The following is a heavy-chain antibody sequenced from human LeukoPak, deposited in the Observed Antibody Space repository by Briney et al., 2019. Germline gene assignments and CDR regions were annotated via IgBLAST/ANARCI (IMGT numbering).Heavy chain of an antibody. CDR1: GGSFSGYY. V-gene: IGHV4-34*01. D-gene: IGHD3-3*01. CDR3: ARGQTYYDFWSGYYRAGDYYYMDV. CDR2: INHSGST. J-gene: IGHJ6*03. Sequence: SETLSLTCAVYGGSFSGYYWSWIRQPPGKGLEWIGEINHSGSTNYNPSLKSRVTISVDTSKNQFSLKLSSVTAADTAAYYCARGQTYYDFWSGYYRAGDYYYMDVWGKGTTVTVSS.